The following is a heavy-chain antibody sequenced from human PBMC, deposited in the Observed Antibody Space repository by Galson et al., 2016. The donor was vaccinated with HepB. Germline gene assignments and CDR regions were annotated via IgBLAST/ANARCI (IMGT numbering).Heavy chain of an antibody. CDR1: GETFNGYY. V-gene: IGHV4-34*01. D-gene: IGHD5-12*01. CDR3: AGGTYYDSATRFDH. CDR2: INHSGNT. J-gene: IGHJ5*02. Sequence: SETLSLTCAVFGETFNGYYWTWIRQPPGKGLEWIGEINHSGNTNYNPSLKSRVNLSVDMSKKQISLELTSVTAADTAIYFCAGGTYYDSATRFDHWGQGSLVPVAS.